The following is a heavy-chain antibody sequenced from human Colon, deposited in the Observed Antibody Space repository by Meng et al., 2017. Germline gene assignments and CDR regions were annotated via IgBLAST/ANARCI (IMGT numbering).Heavy chain of an antibody. CDR1: GDSISSDIW. J-gene: IGHJ4*02. CDR2: VYHRGDT. CDR3: ARDRSSSWYYY. D-gene: IGHD6-13*01. Sequence: QVQLQESGPGLVKPSGTLSLTCTVSGDSISSDIWWSWVRQPPGKGLEWIGEVYHRGDTNYNPSLKSRVVISVDRSKNQFSLKLSSVTAADTAVYYCARDRSSSWYYYWGQGTLVTVSS. V-gene: IGHV4-4*02.